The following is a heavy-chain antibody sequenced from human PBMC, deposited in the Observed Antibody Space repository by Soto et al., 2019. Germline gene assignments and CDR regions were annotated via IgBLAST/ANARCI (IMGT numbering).Heavy chain of an antibody. CDR1: GCTFTSYG. CDR3: ARRGVVVPAAIGATPTVFYGMGV. Sequence: ASVKVSCKVSGCTFTSYGISWLRQGHGQGLEWMGWISAYNGNTNYAQNLKGRVTMTTNTSTRTAYMELRSLRSDDKAVYYCARRGVVVPAAIGATPTVFYGMGVWG. D-gene: IGHD2-2*02. V-gene: IGHV1-18*04. J-gene: IGHJ6*02. CDR2: ISAYNGNT.